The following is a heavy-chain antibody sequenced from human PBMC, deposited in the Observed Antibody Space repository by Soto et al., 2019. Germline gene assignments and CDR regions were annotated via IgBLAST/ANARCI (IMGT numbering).Heavy chain of an antibody. Sequence: SETLSLTCTVSGGSISSYYWSWIRQPPGKGLEWIGYIYYSGSTNYNPSLKSRATISVDTSKNQFSLKLSSVTAADTAVYYCARTTIFGHYYYYYGMDVWGQGTTVTVSS. CDR1: GGSISSYY. CDR3: ARTTIFGHYYYYYGMDV. V-gene: IGHV4-59*01. D-gene: IGHD3-3*01. J-gene: IGHJ6*02. CDR2: IYYSGST.